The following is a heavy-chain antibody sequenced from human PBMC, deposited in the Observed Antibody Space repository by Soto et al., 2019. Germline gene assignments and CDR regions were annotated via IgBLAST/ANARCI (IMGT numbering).Heavy chain of an antibody. CDR3: ARERSSGAFDI. CDR2: MNPNGGNT. D-gene: IGHD1-26*01. J-gene: IGHJ3*02. Sequence: QVQLVQSGAEVKKPGASVKVSCKTSGYTFTSYDINWARQATGQGLEWMGWMNPNGGNTAYAQKFQGRVTMTRDTTIRTAYMDLSSLISEGTAVYYCARERSSGAFDILGQWTMVTVSS. CDR1: GYTFTSYD. V-gene: IGHV1-8*01.